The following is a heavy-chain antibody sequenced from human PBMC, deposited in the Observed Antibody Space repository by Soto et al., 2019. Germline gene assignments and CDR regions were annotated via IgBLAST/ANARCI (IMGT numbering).Heavy chain of an antibody. J-gene: IGHJ6*02. V-gene: IGHV3-7*05. CDR1: GFTFRTYW. CDR2: INQDGSEK. CDR3: ASDGGNSWYSYAYHGMDA. D-gene: IGHD5-18*01. Sequence: EVQLVESGGGLVQPGGSLRLSCGASGFTFRTYWLSWVRQVPGKGLEWVANINQDGSEKNYVDSVKGRYTISRGNANTSLHLQLSSLRAEDTALYYSASDGGNSWYSYAYHGMDAWGQGTTVTVSS.